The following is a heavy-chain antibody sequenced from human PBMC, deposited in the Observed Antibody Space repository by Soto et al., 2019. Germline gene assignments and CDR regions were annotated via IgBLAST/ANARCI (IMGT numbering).Heavy chain of an antibody. V-gene: IGHV3-23*01. D-gene: IGHD3-16*01. CDR1: GFTFSSSA. Sequence: LRLSCTASGFTFSSSAMTWVRQAPGKGLEWVSAISGGDGSPSYADSVKGRFTISRDNSKNTLYLHMNSLRADDTAAYYCAKWHTYNYDSLAFSGFDCWGQGTQVTVSS. CDR3: AKWHTYNYDSLAFSGFDC. J-gene: IGHJ4*02. CDR2: ISGGDGSP.